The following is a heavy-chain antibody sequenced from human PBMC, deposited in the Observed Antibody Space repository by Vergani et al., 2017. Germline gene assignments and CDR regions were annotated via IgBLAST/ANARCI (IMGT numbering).Heavy chain of an antibody. Sequence: QVQLVQSGAEVKKPGASVKVSCKASGYTFTSYYMHWVRQAPGQGLEWMGIINPSGGSTSYAQKFQGRVTMTRDTSTSTVYMELSSLRSEDTAVYYCAKEPLKWLALDYWGQGTLVTVSS. CDR2: INPSGGST. V-gene: IGHV1-46*01. CDR3: AKEPLKWLALDY. D-gene: IGHD5-12*01. CDR1: GYTFTSYY. J-gene: IGHJ4*02.